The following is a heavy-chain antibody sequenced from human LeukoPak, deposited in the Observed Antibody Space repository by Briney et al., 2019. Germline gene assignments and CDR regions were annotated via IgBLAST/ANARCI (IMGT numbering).Heavy chain of an antibody. CDR2: IIPIFGTA. Sequence: SVKVSCKASGGTFSSYAISWVRQAPGQGLEWMGGIIPIFGTANYAQKFQGRVTITADESTSTAYMELSSLRSEDTAVYYCARARTIFGVVIDETYYFDYWGQGTLVTVSS. D-gene: IGHD3-3*01. V-gene: IGHV1-69*01. J-gene: IGHJ4*02. CDR3: ARARTIFGVVIDETYYFDY. CDR1: GGTFSSYA.